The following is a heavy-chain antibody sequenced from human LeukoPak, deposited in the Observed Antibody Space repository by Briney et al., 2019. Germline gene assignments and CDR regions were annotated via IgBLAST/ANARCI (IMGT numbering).Heavy chain of an antibody. V-gene: IGHV4-30-4*01. Sequence: SQTLSLTCTVSGGSIISGGFYWTWIRQPPGKGLEWIGYIYYSGSTYYNPSLKSRVTISVDTSKNQFSLKLSSVTAADTAVYYCARGPLLAPFDYWGQGTLVTVSS. CDR3: ARGPLLAPFDY. D-gene: IGHD3-10*01. J-gene: IGHJ4*02. CDR2: IYYSGST. CDR1: GGSIISGGFY.